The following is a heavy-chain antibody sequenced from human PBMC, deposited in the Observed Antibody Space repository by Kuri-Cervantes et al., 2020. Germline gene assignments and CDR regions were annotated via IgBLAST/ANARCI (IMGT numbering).Heavy chain of an antibody. D-gene: IGHD6-13*01. CDR2: ISWNSGSI. V-gene: IGHV3-9*01. J-gene: IGHJ4*02. CDR1: GFTFDDYA. CDR3: AKDHGSSWNYYYFDY. Sequence: GGSLRLSCAASGFTFDDYAMHWVRQAPGKGLEWVSGISWNSGSIGYADSVKGRFTISRDNAKNSLYLQMNSLRAEDTAVYYCAKDHGSSWNYYYFDYWGQGTLVTVSS.